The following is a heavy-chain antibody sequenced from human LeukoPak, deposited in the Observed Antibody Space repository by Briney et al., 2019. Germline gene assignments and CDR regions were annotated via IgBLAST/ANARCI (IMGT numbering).Heavy chain of an antibody. CDR2: IYHSGST. Sequence: PSETLSLTCTVSGYSISSGYYWGWIRQPPGKGLEWIGSIYHSGSTYYNPSLKSRVTISVDTPKNQFSLKLSSVTAADTAVYYCAPGRFLEWFPWGQGTLVTVSS. D-gene: IGHD3-3*01. V-gene: IGHV4-38-2*02. CDR1: GYSISSGYY. CDR3: APGRFLEWFP. J-gene: IGHJ5*02.